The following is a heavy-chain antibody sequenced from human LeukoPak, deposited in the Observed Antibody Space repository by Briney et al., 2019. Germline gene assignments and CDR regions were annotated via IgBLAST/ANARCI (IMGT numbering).Heavy chain of an antibody. V-gene: IGHV4-59*01. Sequence: SETLSLTCTVSGSSISSYYWSWIRQPPGKGLEWIGYIYYSGSTNYNPSLKSRVTISVDTSKNQFSLKLSSVTAADTAVYYCAREGSSDAFDIWGQGTMVTVSS. CDR2: IYYSGST. CDR1: GSSISSYY. J-gene: IGHJ3*02. CDR3: AREGSSDAFDI. D-gene: IGHD2-15*01.